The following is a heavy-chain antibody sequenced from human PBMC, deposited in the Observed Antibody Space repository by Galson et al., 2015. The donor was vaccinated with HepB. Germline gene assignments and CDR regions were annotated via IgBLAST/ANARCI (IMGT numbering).Heavy chain of an antibody. Sequence: SVKVSCKASGYTFTSYAMNWVRQAPGQGLEWMGWINTNTGNPTYAQGFTGRFVFSLDTSVSTAYLQISSLKAEDTAVYYCAIYSSGWLDAFDIWGQGTMVTVSS. CDR3: AIYSSGWLDAFDI. V-gene: IGHV7-4-1*02. J-gene: IGHJ3*02. CDR1: GYTFTSYA. CDR2: INTNTGNP. D-gene: IGHD6-19*01.